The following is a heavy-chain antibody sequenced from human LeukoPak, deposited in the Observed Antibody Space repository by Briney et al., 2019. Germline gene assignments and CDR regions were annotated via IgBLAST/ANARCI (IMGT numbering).Heavy chain of an antibody. CDR1: GFTFSNYA. V-gene: IGHV3-23*01. Sequence: GGSLRLSCAASGFTFSNYAMNWVRQAPGKGLEWVSTVSGNGAKTYYADSVKGRFTISRDNSKNTLYLQMNSLRAEDTAIYYCAKESVSRINWFDPWGQGTLVTVSS. D-gene: IGHD5/OR15-5a*01. CDR2: VSGNGAKT. J-gene: IGHJ5*02. CDR3: AKESVSRINWFDP.